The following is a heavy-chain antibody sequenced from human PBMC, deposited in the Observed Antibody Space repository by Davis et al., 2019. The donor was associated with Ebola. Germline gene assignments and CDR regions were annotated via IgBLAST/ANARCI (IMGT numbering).Heavy chain of an antibody. Sequence: SVKVSCKASGGTFSSYAISWVRQAPGQGLEWMGGIIPIFGTANYAQKFQDRVTITADESTSTAHMELSSLRSEDTAVYYCARVPMVVAGHRVFDYWGQGILVTVSS. V-gene: IGHV1-69*13. CDR1: GGTFSSYA. J-gene: IGHJ4*02. D-gene: IGHD6-19*01. CDR3: ARVPMVVAGHRVFDY. CDR2: IIPIFGTA.